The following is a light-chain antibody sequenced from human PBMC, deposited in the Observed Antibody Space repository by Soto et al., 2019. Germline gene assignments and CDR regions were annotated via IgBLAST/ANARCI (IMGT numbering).Light chain of an antibody. V-gene: IGKV1-27*01. Sequence: DIQMTQSPSSLSASVGDRVTITSRASQGISSFVAWYQQKPGKVPRLLISGASTLQSGVPSRFSGSGSGTDFTLTITSLQPEDVATYYCQKYSSVITFGQGTRLEIK. CDR1: QGISSF. CDR2: GAS. J-gene: IGKJ5*01. CDR3: QKYSSVIT.